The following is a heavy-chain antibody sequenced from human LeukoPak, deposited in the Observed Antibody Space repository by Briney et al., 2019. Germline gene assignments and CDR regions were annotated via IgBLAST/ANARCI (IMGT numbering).Heavy chain of an antibody. CDR2: IYYSGST. D-gene: IGHD6-6*01. Sequence: SETLSLTCTVSGGSISSYYWSWVRQPPGKGLEWIGYIYYSGSTNYNPSPKSRVTISVDTSKNQFSLKLSSVTAADTAVYYCARVGSSSLVYYYMDVWGKGTTVTVSS. CDR1: GGSISSYY. J-gene: IGHJ6*03. CDR3: ARVGSSSLVYYYMDV. V-gene: IGHV4-59*01.